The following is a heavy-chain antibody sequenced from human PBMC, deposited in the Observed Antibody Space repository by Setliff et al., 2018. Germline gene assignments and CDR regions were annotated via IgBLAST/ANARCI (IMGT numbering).Heavy chain of an antibody. D-gene: IGHD1-1*01. Sequence: TLSLTCTVSGGFISSSSHYWGWIRQPPGKGLEWIGSIYYTGSTYYNPSLKSRVTMSVDTSKRQFSLKLGSATAADTAVYYCARDMGQPYYFESWGRGTLITVSS. V-gene: IGHV4-39*07. CDR1: GGFISSSSHY. CDR2: IYYTGST. CDR3: ARDMGQPYYFES. J-gene: IGHJ4*02.